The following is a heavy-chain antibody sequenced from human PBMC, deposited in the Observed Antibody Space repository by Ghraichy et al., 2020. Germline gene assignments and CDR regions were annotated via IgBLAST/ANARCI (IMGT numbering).Heavy chain of an antibody. Sequence: GGSLRLSCAASGFTFSSYSMNWVRQPPGKGLEWVSYISSSSSTIYYADSVKGRFTISRDNAKNSLYLQMNSLRDEDTAVYYCARDKGLGYCSSTSCYGYYCYCMDVWGQGTTVTVSS. J-gene: IGHJ6*02. V-gene: IGHV3-48*02. CDR3: ARDKGLGYCSSTSCYGYYCYCMDV. CDR1: GFTFSSYS. CDR2: ISSSSSTI. D-gene: IGHD2-2*01.